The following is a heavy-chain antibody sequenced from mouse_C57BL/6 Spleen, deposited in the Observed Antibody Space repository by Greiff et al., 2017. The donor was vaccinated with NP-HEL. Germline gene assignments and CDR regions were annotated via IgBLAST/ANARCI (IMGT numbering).Heavy chain of an antibody. V-gene: IGHV3-6*01. CDR3: ARALPFDY. Sequence: ESGPGLVKPSQSLSLTCSVTGYSITSGYYWNWIRQFPGNKLEWMGYISYDGSNNYNPSLKNRISITRDTSKNQFFLKLNSVTTEDTATYYCARALPFDYWGQGTTLTVSS. CDR1: GYSITSGYY. J-gene: IGHJ2*01. CDR2: ISYDGSN.